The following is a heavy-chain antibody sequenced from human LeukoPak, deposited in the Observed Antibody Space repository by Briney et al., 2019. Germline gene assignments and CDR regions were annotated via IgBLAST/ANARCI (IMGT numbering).Heavy chain of an antibody. V-gene: IGHV3-30*03. CDR3: ARVSPRIDY. CDR1: GFTFSSYG. CDR2: IGNDGKTT. Sequence: GGSLRLSCAASGFTFSSYGTHWVRQAPGKGLEWVAVIGNDGKTTYHADSVKGRFTISRDNSKNTLYLQMNSLRAEDTAVYYCARVSPRIDYWGQGTLVTVSS. J-gene: IGHJ4*02.